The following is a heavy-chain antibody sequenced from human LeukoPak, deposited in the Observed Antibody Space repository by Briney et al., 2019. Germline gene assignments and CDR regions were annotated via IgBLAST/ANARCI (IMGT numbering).Heavy chain of an antibody. V-gene: IGHV3-23*01. D-gene: IGHD2-8*01. Sequence: GASLRLSCAASGFTFSSYAMSWVRQAPGKGLEWVSDISGSGGSTYYADSVKGRFTISRDNSKNTLYLQMNSLRAEDTAVYYCAKIGMLIVYAEFDYWGQGTLVTVSS. CDR2: ISGSGGST. CDR1: GFTFSSYA. CDR3: AKIGMLIVYAEFDY. J-gene: IGHJ4*02.